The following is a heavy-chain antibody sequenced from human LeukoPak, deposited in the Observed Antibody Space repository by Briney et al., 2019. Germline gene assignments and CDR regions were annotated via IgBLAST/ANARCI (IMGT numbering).Heavy chain of an antibody. D-gene: IGHD3-10*01. CDR3: AREYRGSRRSDAFDI. CDR2: IYSSGST. Sequence: GGSLRLSCAASGFTVSSNYMSWVRQAPGKGLEWVSGIYSSGSTYYADSVKGRFTIFRDNSKNTLYLQMNSLRAEDKAVYYCAREYRGSRRSDAFDIWGQGTMVTVSS. CDR1: GFTVSSNY. J-gene: IGHJ3*02. V-gene: IGHV3-53*01.